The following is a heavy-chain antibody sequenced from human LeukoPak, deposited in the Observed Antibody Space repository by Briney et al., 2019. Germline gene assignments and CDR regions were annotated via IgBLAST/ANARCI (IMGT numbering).Heavy chain of an antibody. D-gene: IGHD6-13*01. J-gene: IGHJ4*02. CDR2: IWYDGSKK. CDR3: TLIAAAGTGY. V-gene: IGHV3-33*01. Sequence: TGRSLRLSCAASGFTFSSHGMHWVRQAPGKGLEWVALIWYDGSKKNYADSVKGRFTISRDDSKNTLYLQMNSLRAEDTAVYYCTLIAAAGTGYWGQGTLVTVSS. CDR1: GFTFSSHG.